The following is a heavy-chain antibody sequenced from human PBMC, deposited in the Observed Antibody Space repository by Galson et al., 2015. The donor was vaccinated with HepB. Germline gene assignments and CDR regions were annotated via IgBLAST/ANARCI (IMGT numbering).Heavy chain of an antibody. J-gene: IGHJ6*02. CDR3: AREWGDIVVVPAAMGYHHYGMDV. CDR1: GYTFTSYG. D-gene: IGHD2-2*01. Sequence: SVKVSCKASGYTFTSYGISWVRQAPGQGLEWMGWISAYNGYTDYAQKLQGRVTMTTDTSTSTAYMELRSLRSDDTAVYYCAREWGDIVVVPAAMGYHHYGMDVWGQGTTVNVSS. V-gene: IGHV1-18*01. CDR2: ISAYNGYT.